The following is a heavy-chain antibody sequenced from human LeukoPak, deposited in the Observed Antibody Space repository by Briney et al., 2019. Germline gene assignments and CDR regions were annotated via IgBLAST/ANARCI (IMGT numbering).Heavy chain of an antibody. D-gene: IGHD3-22*01. CDR2: IYYSGST. Sequence: SETLSLTCTVSGGSIGSYYWSWIRQPPGKGLEWIGYIYYSGSTNYNPSLKSRVTISVDTSKNQFSLKLSSVTAADTAVYYCAGGNYYDSSGYYYAGVHYFQLDYWGQGTLVTVSS. J-gene: IGHJ4*02. CDR1: GGSIGSYY. V-gene: IGHV4-59*01. CDR3: AGGNYYDSSGYYYAGVHYFQLDY.